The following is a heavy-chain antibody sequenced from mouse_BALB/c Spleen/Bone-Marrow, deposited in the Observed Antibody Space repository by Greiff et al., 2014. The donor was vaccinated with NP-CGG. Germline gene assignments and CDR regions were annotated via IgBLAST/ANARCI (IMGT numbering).Heavy chain of an antibody. J-gene: IGHJ1*01. V-gene: IGHV1-14*01. CDR2: INPYNDGT. CDR3: ARSPWYFDV. CDR1: GYTFTSYV. Sequence: EVHLVESGPELVKPGASVKMSCKASGYTFTSYVMHWVKQKPGQGLEWIGYINPYNDGTKYNEKFKGKATLTSDKSSSTAYMELSSLTSEDSAVYYCARSPWYFDVWGAGTTVTVSS.